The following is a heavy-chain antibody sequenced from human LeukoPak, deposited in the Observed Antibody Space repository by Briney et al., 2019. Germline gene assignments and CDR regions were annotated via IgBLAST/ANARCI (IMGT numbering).Heavy chain of an antibody. CDR2: ISYDGSNK. D-gene: IGHD5-18*01. CDR1: GFTFSTYA. J-gene: IGHJ3*02. CDR3: ARDGRGSGYTYGYGAFDI. V-gene: IGHV3-30-3*01. Sequence: GGSLRLSCAVSGFTFSTYAMHWVRQAPGKGLEWVAVISYDGSNKYCADSVKGRFTISRDNSKNTLYLQMNSLRAEDTAVYYCARDGRGSGYTYGYGAFDIWGQGTMVTVSS.